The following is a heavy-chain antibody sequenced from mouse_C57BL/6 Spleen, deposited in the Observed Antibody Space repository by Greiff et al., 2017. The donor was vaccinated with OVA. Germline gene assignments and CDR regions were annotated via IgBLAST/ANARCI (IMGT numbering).Heavy chain of an antibody. CDR1: GYTFTSYG. J-gene: IGHJ4*01. CDR2: IYPRSGNT. V-gene: IGHV1-81*01. Sequence: QVQLKESGAELARPGASVKLSCKASGYTFTSYGISWVKQRTGQGLEWIGEIYPRSGNTYYNEKFKGKATLTADKSSSTAYMELRSLTSEDSAVYFCAKMVTTRYAMDYWGQGTSVTVSS. D-gene: IGHD2-1*01. CDR3: AKMVTTRYAMDY.